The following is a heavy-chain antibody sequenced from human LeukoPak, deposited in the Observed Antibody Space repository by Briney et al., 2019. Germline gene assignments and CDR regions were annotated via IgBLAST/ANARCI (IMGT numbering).Heavy chain of an antibody. Sequence: GRSLRLSCAASGFTFSSYGMHWVRQAPGKGLEWVALISYDERNKYYAGSVKGRFTISRDNSKNTLYLQMNSLRAEDTAVYYCAKNYDSGGYYPDYWGQGTLVTVSS. D-gene: IGHD3-22*01. CDR2: ISYDERNK. J-gene: IGHJ4*02. CDR3: AKNYDSGGYYPDY. CDR1: GFTFSSYG. V-gene: IGHV3-30*18.